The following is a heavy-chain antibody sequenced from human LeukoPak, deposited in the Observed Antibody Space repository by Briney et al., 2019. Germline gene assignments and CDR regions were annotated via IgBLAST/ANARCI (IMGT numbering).Heavy chain of an antibody. J-gene: IGHJ3*01. D-gene: IGHD3-22*01. CDR3: ARPNITSYYDSRGYDAFDV. CDR1: GYRFSTYW. V-gene: IGHV5-51*01. Sequence: GESLKISCKGSGYRFSTYWIAWVRQLPGKGLEWMGIIYPGDSDTRYSPSFQGQVTISADKSVNTAYLQWSSLKASDTAMYYCARPNITSYYDSRGYDAFDVWGQGTMVTVYS. CDR2: IYPGDSDT.